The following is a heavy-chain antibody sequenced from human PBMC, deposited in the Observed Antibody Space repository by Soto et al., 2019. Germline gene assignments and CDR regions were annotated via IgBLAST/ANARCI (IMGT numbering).Heavy chain of an antibody. J-gene: IGHJ4*02. V-gene: IGHV3-74*01. CDR1: GFTFSHYW. CDR3: ARAFDSLLPTVY. CDR2: ISSDGSYA. Sequence: EVQLVESGGGLVQPGGSLRLSCAASGFTFSHYWMYWVRQAPGKGLVCVSRISSDGSYASYADSVKGRFTISRDSAKSTLYLQMNSLSAEDTGVYYCARAFDSLLPTVYWGQGTLVTVSS. D-gene: IGHD3-9*01.